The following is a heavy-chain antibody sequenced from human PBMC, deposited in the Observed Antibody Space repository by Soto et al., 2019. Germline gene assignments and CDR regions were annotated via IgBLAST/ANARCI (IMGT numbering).Heavy chain of an antibody. J-gene: IGHJ4*02. CDR1: GFTFSSYG. CDR2: ISYDGSNK. V-gene: IGHV3-30*18. Sequence: GGSLRLSCAASGFTFSSYGMHWVRQAPGKGLEWVAVISYDGSNKYYADSVKGRFTISRDNSKNTLYLQMNSLRAEDTAVYYCGNYDSSHGGWGQGTLVTVSS. CDR3: GNYDSSHGG. D-gene: IGHD6-13*01.